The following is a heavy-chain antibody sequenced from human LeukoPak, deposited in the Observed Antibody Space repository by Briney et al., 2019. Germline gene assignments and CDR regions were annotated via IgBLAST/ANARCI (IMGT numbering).Heavy chain of an antibody. D-gene: IGHD6-13*01. CDR3: AGDPATGYTSEAWFDS. CDR1: GGSISSGSYF. V-gene: IGHV4-61*02. CDR2: INTRGGT. Sequence: SETLSLTFTVSGGSISSGSYFWSWIRQPAGKGLEWIGRINTRGGTNYNPSLKSRVTISVDTSKNQFSLKLSSVTAADTAVYYCAGDPATGYTSEAWFDSWGQGTQVTVSS. J-gene: IGHJ5*01.